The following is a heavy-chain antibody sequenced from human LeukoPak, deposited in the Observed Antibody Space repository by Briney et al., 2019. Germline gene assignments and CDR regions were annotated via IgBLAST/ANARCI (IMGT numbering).Heavy chain of an antibody. J-gene: IGHJ5*02. CDR3: ASSPYYESGSYYNNWFDP. CDR1: GGSISSGSYY. Sequence: TLSLTCTASGGSISSGSYYWSWIRQPAGKGLEWIGRIYTSGSANYNPSLKSRVTISVDTSKNQFSLKLSSVTAADTAVYYCASSPYYESGSYYNNWFDPWGQGTLVTVSS. CDR2: IYTSGSA. V-gene: IGHV4-61*02. D-gene: IGHD3-10*01.